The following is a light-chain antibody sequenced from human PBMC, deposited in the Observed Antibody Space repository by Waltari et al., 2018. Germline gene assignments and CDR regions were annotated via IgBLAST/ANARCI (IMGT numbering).Light chain of an antibody. Sequence: EIVLTQSPATLSLSPGERATLSCRAGQSVSNNLAWYQQKPGQAPRLLIYDVSSRATGIPARISARGAGTDFTLTISSLETEDSAVYYCQQRTSWPPGLSFGGGTNVEIK. V-gene: IGKV3-11*01. CDR3: QQRTSWPPGLS. CDR1: QSVSNN. CDR2: DVS. J-gene: IGKJ4*01.